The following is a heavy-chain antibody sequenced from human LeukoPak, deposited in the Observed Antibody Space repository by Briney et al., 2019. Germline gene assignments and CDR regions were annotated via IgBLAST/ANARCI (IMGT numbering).Heavy chain of an antibody. CDR2: ISYDGSKK. V-gene: IGHV3-30*18. J-gene: IGHJ4*02. CDR1: GFTFSSYG. D-gene: IGHD1-26*01. Sequence: PGGTLRLSCAVSGFTFSSYGMHWVRQPPGKGLEWVAVISYDGSKKYYADPVKSRFTISRDNSTKTLYLQMNSARAEDTAVYYCAKDVEDTPGGIIDYWGQGTLVTVSS. CDR3: AKDVEDTPGGIIDY.